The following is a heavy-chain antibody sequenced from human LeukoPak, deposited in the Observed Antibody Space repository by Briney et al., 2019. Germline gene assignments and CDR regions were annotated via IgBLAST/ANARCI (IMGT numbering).Heavy chain of an antibody. V-gene: IGHV1-46*01. Sequence: GASVKVSCKASGYTFTSYYIHWVRQAPGQGLEWMGLINPSGGSTNYAQKFQGRVTMTRDTSTSTVYMELSSLRSEDTAVYYCARVLRYCSGGNCYSGGLGYMDVWGKGTTVTISS. J-gene: IGHJ6*03. D-gene: IGHD2-15*01. CDR3: ARVLRYCSGGNCYSGGLGYMDV. CDR1: GYTFTSYY. CDR2: INPSGGST.